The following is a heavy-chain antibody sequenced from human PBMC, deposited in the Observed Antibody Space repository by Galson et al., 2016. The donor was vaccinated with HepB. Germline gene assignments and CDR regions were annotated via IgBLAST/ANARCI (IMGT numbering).Heavy chain of an antibody. CDR2: IKSDGSQK. D-gene: IGHD6-19*01. J-gene: IGHJ4*02. CDR1: GFTFSAYG. Sequence: SLRLSCAASGFTFSAYGMSWVRQAPGKGLEWVAIIKSDGSQKYYVDSVKGRFTISRDNAKNSLYLQMNSLRAEDTAVYYCARESGWSFDYWGQGTLVTVSS. CDR3: ARESGWSFDY. V-gene: IGHV3-7*01.